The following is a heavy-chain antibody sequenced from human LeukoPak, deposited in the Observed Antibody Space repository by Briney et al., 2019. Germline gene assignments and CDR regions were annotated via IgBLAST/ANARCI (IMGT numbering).Heavy chain of an antibody. CDR2: IYSGGST. Sequence: GGSLRLSCAASGFTFSGYAMTWVRQAQGKGLEWVSLIYSGGSTYYADSVKGRFTISRDNSKNTLYLQMNRLRAEDTAVYYCGRGPNGYQNTGGQGTLVTVSS. CDR1: GFTFSGYA. CDR3: GRGPNGYQNT. V-gene: IGHV3-66*01. J-gene: IGHJ4*02. D-gene: IGHD5-24*01.